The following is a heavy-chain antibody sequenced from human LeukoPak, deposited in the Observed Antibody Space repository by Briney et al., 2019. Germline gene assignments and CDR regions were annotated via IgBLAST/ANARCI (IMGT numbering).Heavy chain of an antibody. V-gene: IGHV3-30*02. CDR3: ARVGRGYSGLPFDF. Sequence: GGSLRLSCAASGFTFSSYGMHWVRQAPGKGLEWVAFIRYDGSNKYYADSVKGRFTISRDNAKNSLYLQMNSLRAEDTAVYYCARVGRGYSGLPFDFWGQGTLVTVSS. J-gene: IGHJ4*02. CDR2: IRYDGSNK. D-gene: IGHD5-12*01. CDR1: GFTFSSYG.